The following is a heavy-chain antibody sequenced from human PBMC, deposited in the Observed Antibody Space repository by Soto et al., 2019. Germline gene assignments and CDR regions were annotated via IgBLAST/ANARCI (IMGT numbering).Heavy chain of an antibody. CDR3: ARSAVTQYHFDY. CDR1: GYTFTGYY. V-gene: IGHV1-2*04. J-gene: IGHJ4*02. CDR2: INPNSGGT. Sequence: QVQLVQSGAEVKKPGASVKVSCKASGYTFTGYYMHWVRQAPGQGLEWMGWINPNSGGTNYAQKCQGWVTMTRDTSISTAYMELSRLRSDDTAVYYCARSAVTQYHFDYWGQGTLVTVSS. D-gene: IGHD4-17*01.